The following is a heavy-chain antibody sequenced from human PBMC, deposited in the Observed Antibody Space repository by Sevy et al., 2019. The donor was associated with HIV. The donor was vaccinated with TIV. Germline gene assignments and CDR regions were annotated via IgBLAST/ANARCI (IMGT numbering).Heavy chain of an antibody. CDR1: GFTFNSYG. Sequence: GGSLRLSCAASGFTFNSYGMHWVRQAPGKGLEWVALIGYDGSNRSYVDSVKGRFTVSRDNSKNTLYLQMNSLRAEDTAVYYCAGEVLAVAGIGYYFDYWGQGTLVTVSS. J-gene: IGHJ4*02. CDR2: IGYDGSNR. V-gene: IGHV3-33*01. D-gene: IGHD6-19*01. CDR3: AGEVLAVAGIGYYFDY.